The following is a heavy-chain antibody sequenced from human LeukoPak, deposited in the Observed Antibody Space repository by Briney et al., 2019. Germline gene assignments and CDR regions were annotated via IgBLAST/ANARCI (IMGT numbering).Heavy chain of an antibody. CDR2: IYTGSLS. CDR3: ARDRSYDIPASAFDI. Sequence: GGSLRLSCAASGFTVSNSYMSWVRQAPGKGLEWVSVIYTGSLSYYTDSVKGRFTISRDKSNNTLYLQMNSLRDEDTAVYYCARDRSYDIPASAFDIWGQGTMVTVSS. J-gene: IGHJ3*02. V-gene: IGHV3-53*01. D-gene: IGHD3-9*01. CDR1: GFTVSNSY.